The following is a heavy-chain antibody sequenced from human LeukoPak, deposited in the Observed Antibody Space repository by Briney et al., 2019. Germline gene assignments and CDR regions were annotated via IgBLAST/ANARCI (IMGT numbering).Heavy chain of an antibody. CDR3: AREDGDYPYYFDY. Sequence: GGSLRLSCAASGFTFSSYGMHWVRQAPGKGLEWVAVIWYDGSNKYYADSVKGRFTISGDNSKNTLYLQMNSLRAEDAAVYYCAREDGDYPYYFDYWGQGTLVTVSS. CDR1: GFTFSSYG. CDR2: IWYDGSNK. D-gene: IGHD4-17*01. J-gene: IGHJ4*02. V-gene: IGHV3-33*01.